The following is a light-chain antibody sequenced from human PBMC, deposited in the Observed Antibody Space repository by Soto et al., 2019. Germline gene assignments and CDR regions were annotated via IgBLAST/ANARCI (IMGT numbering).Light chain of an antibody. CDR2: GAS. CDR3: QQYGSSPKT. V-gene: IGKV3-20*01. J-gene: IGKJ1*01. Sequence: EIVLTQSPDTLSLSPGEGATLSCRASQSVSSSSLAWYQQKPGQAPRLVIYGASNRATGIPDRFSGSGSGTDFTLTINRLEPEDFAVYYCQQYGSSPKTFGQGTKVEIK. CDR1: QSVSSSS.